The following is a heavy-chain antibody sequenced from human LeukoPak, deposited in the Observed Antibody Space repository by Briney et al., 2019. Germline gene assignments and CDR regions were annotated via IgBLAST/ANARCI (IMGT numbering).Heavy chain of an antibody. D-gene: IGHD4-17*01. CDR2: IIPILGIA. Sequence: SVKVSCKASGGTFSSYAISWVRQAPGQGLEWMGRIIPILGIANYAQKFQGRVTITADKSTSTAYMELSGLRSEDTAVYYCASTATVTSYYGMGVWGQGTTVTVSS. J-gene: IGHJ6*02. CDR3: ASTATVTSYYGMGV. CDR1: GGTFSSYA. V-gene: IGHV1-69*04.